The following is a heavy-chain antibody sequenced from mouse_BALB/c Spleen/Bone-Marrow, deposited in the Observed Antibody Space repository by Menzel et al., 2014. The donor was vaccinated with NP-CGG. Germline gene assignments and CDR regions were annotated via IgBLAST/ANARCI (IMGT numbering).Heavy chain of an antibody. J-gene: IGHJ4*01. CDR2: ISSGGSYT. Sequence: EVKLQESGGGLVKPGGSLKLSCAASGFTFSSYTMSWVRQTPEKRLEWVATISSGGSYTYYPDSVKGRFTISRDNAKSTLYLQMSSLKSEDTAMYYCTRDPFYYGSSYAMDYWGQGTSVTVSS. CDR1: GFTFSSYT. V-gene: IGHV5-6-4*01. D-gene: IGHD1-1*01. CDR3: TRDPFYYGSSYAMDY.